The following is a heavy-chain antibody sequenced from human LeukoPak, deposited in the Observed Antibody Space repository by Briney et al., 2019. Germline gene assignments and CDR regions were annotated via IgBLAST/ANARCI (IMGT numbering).Heavy chain of an antibody. CDR3: ARGGQQWLALYYYYYYMDV. CDR1: GYTFTSYD. Sequence: GASVKVSCKASGYTFTSYDINWVRQATGQGLEWMGWMNPNSGNTGYAQKFQGRVTITRNTSISTAYMELSSLRSEDTAVYYCARGGQQWLALYYYYYYMDVWGKGTTVTVSS. J-gene: IGHJ6*03. CDR2: MNPNSGNT. D-gene: IGHD6-19*01. V-gene: IGHV1-8*03.